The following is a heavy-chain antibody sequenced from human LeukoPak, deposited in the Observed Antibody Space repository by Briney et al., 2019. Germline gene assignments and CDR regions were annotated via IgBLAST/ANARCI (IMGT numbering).Heavy chain of an antibody. CDR3: ARSHPDVVGYYYYGLDV. CDR2: IYSSGST. CDR1: GGSLSSYY. Sequence: KASETLSLTCTVSGGSLSSYYWSWIRQPPGKGLEWIGYIYSSGSTNDNPSLKSRVTTSVDTAKNQFSLKLSSVTAADTAVYYCARSHPDVVGYYYYGLDVWGPGTTVTVSS. J-gene: IGHJ6*02. D-gene: IGHD1-14*01. V-gene: IGHV4-59*01.